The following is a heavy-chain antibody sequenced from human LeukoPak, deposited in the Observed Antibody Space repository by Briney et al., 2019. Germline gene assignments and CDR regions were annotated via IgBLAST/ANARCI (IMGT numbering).Heavy chain of an antibody. Sequence: ASVKVSCKAFGYTFTSYGISWVRQAPGQGLEWMGWISAYNGNTNYAQKLQGRVTMTTDTSTSTAYMELRSLRSDDTAVYYCARTYYYDSSGYYYHDYWGQGTLVTVSS. J-gene: IGHJ4*02. CDR3: ARTYYYDSSGYYYHDY. D-gene: IGHD3-22*01. V-gene: IGHV1-18*01. CDR2: ISAYNGNT. CDR1: GYTFTSYG.